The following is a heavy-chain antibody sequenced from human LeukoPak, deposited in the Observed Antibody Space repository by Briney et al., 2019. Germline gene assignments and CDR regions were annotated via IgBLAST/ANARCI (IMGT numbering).Heavy chain of an antibody. CDR1: GGSISSYY. CDR3: ARVREQIRYYYYGMDV. V-gene: IGHV4-59*12. CDR2: IYYSGST. J-gene: IGHJ6*02. D-gene: IGHD1-26*01. Sequence: PSETLSLTCTVSGGSISSYYWSWIRQPPGKGLEWIGYIYYSGSTNYNPSLKSRVTISVDTSKNQFSLKLSSVTAADTAVYYCARVREQIRYYYYGMDVWGQGTTVTVSS.